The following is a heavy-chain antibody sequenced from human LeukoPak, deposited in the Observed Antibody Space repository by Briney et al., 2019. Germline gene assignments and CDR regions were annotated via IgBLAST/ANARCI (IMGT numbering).Heavy chain of an antibody. V-gene: IGHV3-48*03. Sequence: GGSLRLSCAASGFTFSSYEMNWVRQAPGKGLEWVSYISSSGGAIYYADSVKGRFTISRDNAKNSLYLQMNSLRAEDTAVYYCAKDARRSSGWWFFDHWGQGTLVTVSS. CDR3: AKDARRSSGWWFFDH. J-gene: IGHJ4*02. CDR2: ISSSGGAI. CDR1: GFTFSSYE. D-gene: IGHD6-19*01.